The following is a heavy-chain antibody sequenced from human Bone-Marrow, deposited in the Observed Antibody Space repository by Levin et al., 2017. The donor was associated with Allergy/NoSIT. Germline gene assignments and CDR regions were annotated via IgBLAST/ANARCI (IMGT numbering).Heavy chain of an antibody. CDR3: AMNYYDSSGYVRDAFDI. CDR2: IYPGDSDT. CDR1: GYSFTSYW. Sequence: GGSLRLSCKGSGYSFTSYWIGWVRQMPGKGLEWMGIIYPGDSDTRYSPSFQGQVTISADKSISTAYLQWSSLKASDTAMYYCAMNYYDSSGYVRDAFDIWGQGTMVTVSS. D-gene: IGHD3-22*01. V-gene: IGHV5-51*01. J-gene: IGHJ3*02.